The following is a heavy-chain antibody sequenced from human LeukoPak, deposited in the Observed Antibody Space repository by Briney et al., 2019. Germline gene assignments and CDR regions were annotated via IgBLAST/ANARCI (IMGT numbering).Heavy chain of an antibody. CDR1: GSTFTSYG. J-gene: IGHJ4*02. CDR2: ISAYNGNT. CDR3: TVAATDRGLYYFDY. V-gene: IGHV1-18*01. Sequence: ASVKVSCKAAGSTFTSYGISWVRQAPGQGLEWMGWISAYNGNTNYAQTLQGRVTMTTDTSTRTAYMELRSLRSDDTAVYYCTVAATDRGLYYFDYWGQGTLVTVSS. D-gene: IGHD2-15*01.